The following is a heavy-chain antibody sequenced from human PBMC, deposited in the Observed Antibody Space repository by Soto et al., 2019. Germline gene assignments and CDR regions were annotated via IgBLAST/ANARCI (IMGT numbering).Heavy chain of an antibody. J-gene: IGHJ6*02. V-gene: IGHV3-23*01. CDR1: GFTFSSYA. D-gene: IGHD1-1*01. CDR3: AKDLVYNWTGNYYYYGMDV. Sequence: GGSLRLSCAASGFTFSSYAMSWVRQAPGKGLEWVSAISGSGGSTYYADSVKGRFTISRDNSKNTLYLQMNSLRAEDTAVYYCAKDLVYNWTGNYYYYGMDVWGQGTTVTISS. CDR2: ISGSGGST.